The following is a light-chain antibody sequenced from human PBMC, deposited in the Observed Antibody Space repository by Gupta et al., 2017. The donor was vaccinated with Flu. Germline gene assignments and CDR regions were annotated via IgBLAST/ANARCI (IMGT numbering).Light chain of an antibody. CDR1: QSVSSY. V-gene: IGKV3-11*01. CDR2: DAS. Sequence: EIVLTQSPATLSVSPGERATISCRASQSVSSYLAWYQQKPGQAPRLLIYDASNRATGIPARFSGSGSGTDFTLTISILEPEDFAVYYCQQRSNWPGTFGQGTKVEIK. CDR3: QQRSNWPGT. J-gene: IGKJ1*01.